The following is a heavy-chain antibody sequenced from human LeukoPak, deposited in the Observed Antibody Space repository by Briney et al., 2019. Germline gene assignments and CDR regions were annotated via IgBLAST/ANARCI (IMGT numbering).Heavy chain of an antibody. Sequence: PGGSLRLSCAASGFTVSRNYMSWVRQAPGKGLEWVSTISGSGGTTNYEDSVKGRFTISRDNSKNTLYLQMNSLRVEDTAVYYCAKDRFELLFLYGVYWGQGTLVTVSS. J-gene: IGHJ4*02. D-gene: IGHD2-21*02. CDR3: AKDRFELLFLYGVY. V-gene: IGHV3-23*01. CDR1: GFTVSRNY. CDR2: ISGSGGTT.